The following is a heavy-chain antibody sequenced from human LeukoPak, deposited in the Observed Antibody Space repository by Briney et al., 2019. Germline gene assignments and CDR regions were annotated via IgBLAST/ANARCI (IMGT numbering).Heavy chain of an antibody. Sequence: GGSLRLSCAASGFALSNYWMHWVRRAPGKGLVWVSRIGSDGGITNYADSVKGRFTISRDNAKNSLYLQMNSLRAEDTAVYYCASSVKGQLVHWFDPWGQGTLVTVSS. CDR1: GFALSNYW. V-gene: IGHV3-74*01. CDR3: ASSVKGQLVHWFDP. D-gene: IGHD6-6*01. J-gene: IGHJ5*02. CDR2: IGSDGGIT.